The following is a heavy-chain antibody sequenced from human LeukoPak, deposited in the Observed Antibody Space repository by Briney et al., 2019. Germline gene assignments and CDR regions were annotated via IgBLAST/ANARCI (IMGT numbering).Heavy chain of an antibody. Sequence: SETLSLTCTVSGYSISSGYYWGWIRPPPGKGLEWIGSIYHSGRTFYNPSLKSRVTISVDTSKNQFSLKLSSVTAADTAVYYCARVGGQDAFDIWGQGTMVTVSS. J-gene: IGHJ3*02. CDR3: ARVGGQDAFDI. CDR2: IYHSGRT. V-gene: IGHV4-38-2*02. CDR1: GYSISSGYY.